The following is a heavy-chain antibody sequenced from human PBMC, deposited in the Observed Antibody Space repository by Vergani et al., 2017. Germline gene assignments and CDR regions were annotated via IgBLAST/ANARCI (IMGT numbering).Heavy chain of an antibody. V-gene: IGHV3-74*03. CDR1: GFSFNTYW. Sequence: EVQLVESGGGSVQSGGSLRLSCVASGFSFNTYWMHWVRQVPGKGLMWVARIDEHGNRATYGDFETGRFTISRDNAKNTVFLQMNNLRADDAGVYYCVRTEYCTGIACNTRFDSWGQGALVTVSS. CDR3: VRTEYCTGIACNTRFDS. CDR2: IDEHGNRA. D-gene: IGHD2-8*02. J-gene: IGHJ5*01.